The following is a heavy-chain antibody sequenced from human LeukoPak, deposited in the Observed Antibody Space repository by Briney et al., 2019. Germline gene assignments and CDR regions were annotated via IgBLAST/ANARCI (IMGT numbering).Heavy chain of an antibody. CDR3: AMGSSSSGACTF. CDR2: IDPSDSYT. J-gene: IGHJ4*02. V-gene: IGHV5-10-1*01. CDR1: GYSFTSYW. D-gene: IGHD6-6*01. Sequence: GESPKISCKGSGYSFTSYWISWVRQMPGKGLEWMGRIDPSDSYTNYSPSFQGHVTISADKSISTAYLQWSSLKASDTAMYYCAMGSSSSGACTFWGQGTLVTVSS.